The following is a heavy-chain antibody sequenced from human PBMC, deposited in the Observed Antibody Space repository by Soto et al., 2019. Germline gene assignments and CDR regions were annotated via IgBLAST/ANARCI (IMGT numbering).Heavy chain of an antibody. J-gene: IGHJ4*02. Sequence: TGGSLRLSCAASGFTFSSYSMNWVRQAPGKGLEWVSSISSSSSYIYYADSVKGRFTISRDNAKNSLYLQMNSLRAEDTAVYYCARDPQVATITPYFDYWGQGTLVTVSS. CDR2: ISSSSSYI. D-gene: IGHD5-12*01. CDR1: GFTFSSYS. CDR3: ARDPQVATITPYFDY. V-gene: IGHV3-21*01.